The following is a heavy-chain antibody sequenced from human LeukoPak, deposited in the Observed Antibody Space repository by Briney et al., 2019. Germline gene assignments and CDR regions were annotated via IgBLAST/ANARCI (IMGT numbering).Heavy chain of an antibody. CDR3: ARWLGNGFDM. Sequence: SETLSLSCSVSAYSINTNSYWAWIRPPPGEGLEGIGSSHHGGNTYYHPSLKSRVTISIDTSKNQFSLNLYSVTAADTAVYYCARWLGNGFDMWGQGTVVTVSS. J-gene: IGHJ3*02. CDR2: SHHGGNT. D-gene: IGHD3-22*01. CDR1: AYSINTNSY. V-gene: IGHV4-38-2*01.